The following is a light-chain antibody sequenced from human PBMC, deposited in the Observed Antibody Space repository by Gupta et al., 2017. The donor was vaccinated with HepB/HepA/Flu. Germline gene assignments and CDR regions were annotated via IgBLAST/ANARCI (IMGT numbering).Light chain of an antibody. Sequence: DMEMTSSPSSLSASVGDRVTITCRASQRISSYLHSYQHKLWLAPKLLIYAVSRLQSGVPSPFRGSGSATAFTLSISRPLLEDFATYYCHGSDTTRITFGGGTKVEIK. V-gene: IGKV1-39*01. CDR2: AVS. J-gene: IGKJ4*01. CDR3: HGSDTTRIT. CDR1: QRISSY.